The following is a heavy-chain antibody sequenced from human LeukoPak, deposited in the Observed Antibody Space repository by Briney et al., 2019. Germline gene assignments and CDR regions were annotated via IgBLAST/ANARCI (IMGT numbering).Heavy chain of an antibody. CDR2: INHSGST. CDR3: ARGRGNRLSY. Sequence: SETLSLTCAVYGGSFSGYYWSWIRQPPGKGLEWIGEINHSGSTNYNPSLKSRVTISVDTSKNQFSLELSSVTAADTAVYYCARGRGNRLSYWGQGTLVTVSS. V-gene: IGHV4-34*01. CDR1: GGSFSGYY. D-gene: IGHD1-14*01. J-gene: IGHJ4*02.